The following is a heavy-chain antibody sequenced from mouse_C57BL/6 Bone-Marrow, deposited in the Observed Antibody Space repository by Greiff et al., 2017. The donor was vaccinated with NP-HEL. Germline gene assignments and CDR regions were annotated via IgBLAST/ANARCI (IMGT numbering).Heavy chain of an antibody. J-gene: IGHJ3*01. D-gene: IGHD2-4*01. CDR3: TRTGDYDGAY. V-gene: IGHV14-4*01. CDR2: IDPENGDT. CDR1: GFNIKDDY. Sequence: VQLQQSGAELVRPGASVKLSCTASGFNIKDDYMHWVKQRPEQGLEWIGWIDPENGDTEYASKFQGKATITADTSSNTAYLQLSSLTSEDTAVYYCTRTGDYDGAYWGQGTLVTVSA.